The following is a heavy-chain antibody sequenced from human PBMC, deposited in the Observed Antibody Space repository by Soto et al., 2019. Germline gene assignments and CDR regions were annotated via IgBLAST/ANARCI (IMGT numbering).Heavy chain of an antibody. D-gene: IGHD5-12*01. CDR2: MFYSGTT. CDR1: GVSINSRGYY. CDR3: ARKEDGYNRLFDY. Sequence: SETLSLTCTVSGVSINSRGYYWGWIRQPPGKGLEWIESMFYSGTTSYNPSLKTRITIAVDSSKNQFSLSLSSVTAADTAFYYCARKEDGYNRLFDYWGQGILVTVSS. V-gene: IGHV4-39*01. J-gene: IGHJ4*02.